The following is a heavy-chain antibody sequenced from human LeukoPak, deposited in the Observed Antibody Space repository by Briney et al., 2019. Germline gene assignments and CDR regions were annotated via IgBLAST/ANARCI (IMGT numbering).Heavy chain of an antibody. CDR2: IYYSGST. CDR3: ARDSYASYSSGWYPDY. CDR1: GGSISSSSYY. D-gene: IGHD6-19*01. Sequence: SETLSLTCTVSGGSISSSSYYWGWIRQPPGKGLEWIGSIYYSGSTYYNPSLKSRVTISVDTSKNQFSLKLSSVTAADTAVYYCARDSYASYSSGWYPDYWGQGTLVTVSS. J-gene: IGHJ4*02. V-gene: IGHV4-39*07.